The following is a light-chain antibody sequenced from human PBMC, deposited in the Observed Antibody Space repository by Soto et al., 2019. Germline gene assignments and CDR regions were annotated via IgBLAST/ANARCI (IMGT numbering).Light chain of an antibody. Sequence: IVLTQSPATLSLSPWERATLSCRASQSVSNYLAWYQQKPGQAPRLLIYDASSRATGIPARFSGSGSGTDFTLTINSLEPEDSSVYYCQQRSNWPSITFGQGTRLEIK. J-gene: IGKJ5*01. V-gene: IGKV3-11*01. CDR1: QSVSNY. CDR2: DAS. CDR3: QQRSNWPSIT.